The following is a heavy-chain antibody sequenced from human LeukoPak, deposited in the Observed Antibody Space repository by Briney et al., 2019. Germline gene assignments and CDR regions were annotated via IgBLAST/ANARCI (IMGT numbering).Heavy chain of an antibody. J-gene: IGHJ3*02. Sequence: GGSLRLSCAASGFTFSSYSMNWVRQAPGKGLEWVSSISSSSSYIYYADSVKGRFTISRDNAKNSLYLQMNSLRAEDTAVYYCARDPAVVVVAGWAFDIWGQGTMVTVSS. CDR3: ARDPAVVVVAGWAFDI. CDR2: ISSSSSYI. CDR1: GFTFSSYS. D-gene: IGHD2-15*01. V-gene: IGHV3-21*01.